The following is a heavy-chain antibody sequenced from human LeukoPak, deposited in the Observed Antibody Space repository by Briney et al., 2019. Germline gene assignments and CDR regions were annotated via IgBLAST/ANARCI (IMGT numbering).Heavy chain of an antibody. CDR2: ISSSSSTI. V-gene: IGHV3-11*01. Sequence: GGSLRLSCAASGFTFSDYYMSWIRQAPGKGLEWVSYISSSSSTIYYADSVKGRFTISRDNAKNSLYLQMNSLRAEDTAVYYCALRFRYGGPAEDAFDIWGQGTMVTVSS. J-gene: IGHJ3*02. D-gene: IGHD4-23*01. CDR3: ALRFRYGGPAEDAFDI. CDR1: GFTFSDYY.